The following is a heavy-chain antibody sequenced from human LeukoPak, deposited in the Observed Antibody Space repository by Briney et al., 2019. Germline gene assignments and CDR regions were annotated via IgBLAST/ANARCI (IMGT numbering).Heavy chain of an antibody. D-gene: IGHD6-19*01. V-gene: IGHV1-24*01. Sequence: GASVKVSCKVSGYTLTELSMHWVRQAPGKGLEWMGGFDPEDGETIYAQKFQGRVTMTEDTSTDTAYMELSSLRSEDTAVYYCAKDEPVAGTAGYWGQGTLVTVSS. CDR1: GYTLTELS. CDR3: AKDEPVAGTAGY. CDR2: FDPEDGET. J-gene: IGHJ4*02.